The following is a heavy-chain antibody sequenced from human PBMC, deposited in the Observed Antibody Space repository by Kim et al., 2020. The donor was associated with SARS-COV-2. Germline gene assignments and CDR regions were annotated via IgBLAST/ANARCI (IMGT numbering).Heavy chain of an antibody. Sequence: GGSLRLSCAASGFTFSSYAMSWVRQAPGKGLEWVSAISGSGGSTYYADSVKGRFTISRDNSKNTLYLQMNSLRAEDTAVYYCASLSVVFGGNITDYWGQGTLVTVSS. CDR3: ASLSVVFGGNITDY. V-gene: IGHV3-23*01. J-gene: IGHJ4*02. D-gene: IGHD3-16*01. CDR1: GFTFSSYA. CDR2: ISGSGGST.